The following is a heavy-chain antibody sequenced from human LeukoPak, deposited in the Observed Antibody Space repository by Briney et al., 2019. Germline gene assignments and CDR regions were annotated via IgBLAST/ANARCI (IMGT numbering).Heavy chain of an antibody. CDR2: MNPISGNT. Sequence: ASVTVSCKASGYTFTSYDINWVRQATGQGLEWMGWMNPISGNTGYAQKFQGRVTMTRNTSISTAYMELSSLRSEDTAVYYCARAGIGYCSGGSCYGENWFDLWGQGTLVTVSS. V-gene: IGHV1-8*01. J-gene: IGHJ5*02. CDR1: GYTFTSYD. CDR3: ARAGIGYCSGGSCYGENWFDL. D-gene: IGHD2-15*01.